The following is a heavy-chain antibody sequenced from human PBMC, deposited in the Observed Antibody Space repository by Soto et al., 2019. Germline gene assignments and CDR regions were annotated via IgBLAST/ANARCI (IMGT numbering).Heavy chain of an antibody. V-gene: IGHV1-69*01. Sequence: QVQLVQSGAEVKKPGSSVKVSCKASGGTFSSYAISWVRQAPGQGLEWMGGIIPIFGTANYAQKFQGRVAITADESTSTAYMELSSLRSEDTAVYYCARDGRGPYYYDSSGHHYFDYWGQGSLFTVSS. CDR3: ARDGRGPYYYDSSGHHYFDY. D-gene: IGHD3-22*01. CDR2: IIPIFGTA. CDR1: GGTFSSYA. J-gene: IGHJ4*02.